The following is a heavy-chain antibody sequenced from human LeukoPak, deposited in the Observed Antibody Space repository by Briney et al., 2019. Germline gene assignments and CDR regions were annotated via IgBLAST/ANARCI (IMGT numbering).Heavy chain of an antibody. J-gene: IGHJ4*02. Sequence: PSETLSLTCAVSGGSISSSNWWSWVRQSPGKGMEWFGAIYHSGSTNYNPSLKSRVTISVDKFKIQFSVKLSSLTAADTAVYYCARVCSSRGSCISYWGQGTLV. CDR1: GGSISSSNW. CDR2: IYHSGST. V-gene: IGHV4-4*02. D-gene: IGHD2-15*01. CDR3: ARVCSSRGSCISY.